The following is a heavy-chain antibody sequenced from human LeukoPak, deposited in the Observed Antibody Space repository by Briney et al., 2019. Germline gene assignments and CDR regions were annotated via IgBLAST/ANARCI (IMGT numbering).Heavy chain of an antibody. V-gene: IGHV4-39*07. CDR2: IYHSGST. J-gene: IGHJ4*02. CDR1: GGSISRTNYY. CDR3: ARMGLLRFLEWFSDY. D-gene: IGHD3-3*01. Sequence: PSETLSLTCTVSGGSISRTNYYWGWIRQPPGKGLEWIGTIYHSGSTYYNPSFRSRVTISVDTSKSHFSLNLSSVTAADTAVYYCARMGLLRFLEWFSDYWGQGTLVTVSS.